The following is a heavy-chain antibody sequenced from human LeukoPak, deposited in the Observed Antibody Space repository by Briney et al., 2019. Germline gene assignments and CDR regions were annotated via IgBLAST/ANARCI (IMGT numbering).Heavy chain of an antibody. CDR1: GFTFSNYG. V-gene: IGHV3-48*02. Sequence: GGSLRLSCAASGFTFSNYGMNWVRQAPGKGLEWVSYIGTATTTIYYADSVRDRFTISRDNAKNSLYLQMNSLRDEDTAVYYCARHDYGGNSGDYWGQGTLVTVSS. CDR3: ARHDYGGNSGDY. D-gene: IGHD4-23*01. CDR2: IGTATTTI. J-gene: IGHJ4*02.